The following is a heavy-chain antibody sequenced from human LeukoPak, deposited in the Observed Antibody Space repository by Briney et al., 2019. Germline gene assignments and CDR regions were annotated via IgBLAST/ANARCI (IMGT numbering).Heavy chain of an antibody. CDR1: GGTFSSYA. J-gene: IGHJ3*02. D-gene: IGHD2-21*02. CDR2: VIPIFGTA. V-gene: IGHV1-69*06. Sequence: SVKVSCKASGGTFSSYAISWVRQAPGQGLEWMGGVIPIFGTANYAQKFQGRVTITADKSTSTAYMELSSLRSEDTAVYYCARLGHIVVVTATDAFDIWGQGTMVTVSS. CDR3: ARLGHIVVVTATDAFDI.